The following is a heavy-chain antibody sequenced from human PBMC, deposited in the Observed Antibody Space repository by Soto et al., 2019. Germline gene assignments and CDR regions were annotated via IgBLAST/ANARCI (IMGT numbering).Heavy chain of an antibody. CDR2: ISSNSATI. D-gene: IGHD1-26*01. V-gene: IGHV3-48*02. Sequence: EVHLVESGGGVVQPGGSLRLSCAASGFSFSMYSMNWVRQAPGKGLEWVSYISSNSATINDTDSGRGRFTISRDNAKNSLYLQMNSLRDEDTAVYYCAREDILGTRSFDYWGQGTLVTVSS. CDR1: GFSFSMYS. J-gene: IGHJ4*02. CDR3: AREDILGTRSFDY.